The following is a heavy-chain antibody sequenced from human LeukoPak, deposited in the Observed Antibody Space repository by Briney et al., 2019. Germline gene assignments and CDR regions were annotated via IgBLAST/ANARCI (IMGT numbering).Heavy chain of an antibody. J-gene: IGHJ4*02. CDR1: GVSINTCCYY. V-gene: IGHV4-61*01. Sequence: SETLSLTCDVSGVSINTCCYYWTWIRQPPGKGLEWIGYKYYSGSTRYNSSLRSRLTISLDSSKNQFSLRLTSVTAADAAVYYCARGRSYGFDFDSWGPGTLVIVSS. CDR2: KYYSGST. D-gene: IGHD5-18*01. CDR3: ARGRSYGFDFDS.